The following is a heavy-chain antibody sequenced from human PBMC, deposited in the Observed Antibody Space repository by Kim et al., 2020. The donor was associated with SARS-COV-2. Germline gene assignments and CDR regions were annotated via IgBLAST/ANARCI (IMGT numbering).Heavy chain of an antibody. D-gene: IGHD2-21*02. Sequence: SETLSLTCTVSGGSISSSSYYWGWIRQPPGKGLEWIGSIYYSGSTYYNPSLKSRVTISVDTSKNQFSLKLSSVTAADTAVYYCASGWSYLVVTTLDYWGQGTLVTVSS. CDR1: GGSISSSSYY. J-gene: IGHJ4*02. CDR3: ASGWSYLVVTTLDY. V-gene: IGHV4-39*07. CDR2: IYYSGST.